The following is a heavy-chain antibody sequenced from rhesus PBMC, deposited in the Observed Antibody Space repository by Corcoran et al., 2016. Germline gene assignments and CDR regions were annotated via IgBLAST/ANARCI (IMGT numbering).Heavy chain of an antibody. CDR2: IYGSGSST. CDR3: ASGGDYGSSYRY. D-gene: IGHD4-29*01. V-gene: IGHV4-169*01. CDR1: GGSLSRSY. J-gene: IGHJ4*01. Sequence: QLQLQESGPGLVKPSETLSVTCAVSGGSLSRSYWSWIRQAPGTGLEWMVYIYGSGSSTNYNPSLKSRVTLSVDTSKNQRSLKLSSVTAADTAVYYGASGGDYGSSYRYWGQGVLVTVSS.